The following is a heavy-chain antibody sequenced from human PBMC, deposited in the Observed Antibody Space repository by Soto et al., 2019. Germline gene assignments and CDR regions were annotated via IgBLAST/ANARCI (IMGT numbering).Heavy chain of an antibody. CDR2: ISGSFGRT. V-gene: IGHV3-23*01. D-gene: IGHD2-8*01. CDR1: GFSISTYG. Sequence: GGSLRLSCAASGFSISTYGVTWVRQAPGKGLEWVSTISGSFGRTYYADSVQGRFTVSRDNSKNTLYLQMNSLRAEDTAVYFCARRSATVLSLKYWGPGTQVTVSS. CDR3: ARRSATVLSLKY. J-gene: IGHJ4*02.